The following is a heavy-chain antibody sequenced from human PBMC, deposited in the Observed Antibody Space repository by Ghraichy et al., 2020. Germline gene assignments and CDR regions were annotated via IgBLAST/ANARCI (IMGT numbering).Heavy chain of an antibody. CDR2: ISGSGGST. D-gene: IGHD3-3*01. J-gene: IGHJ4*02. CDR1: GFTFSSYA. Sequence: GSLRLSCAASGFTFSSYAMSWVRQAPGKGLEWVSAISGSGGSTYYADSVKGRFTISRDNSKNTLYLQMNSLRAEDTAVYYCAKDRVLRFLEWLLFYYFDYWGQGPLVTVSS. V-gene: IGHV3-23*01. CDR3: AKDRVLRFLEWLLFYYFDY.